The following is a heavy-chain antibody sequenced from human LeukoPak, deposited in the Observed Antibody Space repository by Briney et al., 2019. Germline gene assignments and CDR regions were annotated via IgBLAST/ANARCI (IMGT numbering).Heavy chain of an antibody. Sequence: GGSLRLSCAASGFTFSKYWKLWVRHAPGKGLESVSRINTDGTVTTYADSVKGRFTVSRDNADNTMFLQMNSVRDEDTAVYYCATKQWLAPPPDSWGQGTPVTVSS. D-gene: IGHD6-19*01. V-gene: IGHV3-74*01. J-gene: IGHJ4*02. CDR1: GFTFSKYW. CDR3: ATKQWLAPPPDS. CDR2: INTDGTVT.